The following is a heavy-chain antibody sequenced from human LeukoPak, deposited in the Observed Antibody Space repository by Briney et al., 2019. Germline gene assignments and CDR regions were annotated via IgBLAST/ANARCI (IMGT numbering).Heavy chain of an antibody. D-gene: IGHD2-2*02. V-gene: IGHV3-7*01. J-gene: IGHJ4*02. CDR1: GFTFSNYG. CDR2: MNQDGSEK. CDR3: ARGEPLYCSSPSCYRGLDF. Sequence: PGRSLSLSCAASGFTFSNYGMHWVRQAPGKGLEWVANMNQDGSEKYYVDSVKGRFTVSRDNAKNSLYQRMNSLRAEDTAVYYCARGEPLYCSSPSCYRGLDFWDQGTLVTVSP.